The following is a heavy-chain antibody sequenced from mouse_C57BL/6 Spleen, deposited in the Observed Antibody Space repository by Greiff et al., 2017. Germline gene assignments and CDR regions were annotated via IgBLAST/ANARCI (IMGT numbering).Heavy chain of an antibody. CDR2: INPSNGGT. Sequence: QVQLQQPGTELVKPGASVKLSCKASGYTFTSYWMHWVKQRPGQGLEWIGNINPSNGGTNYNEKFKGKATLTVDKSSSTAYMQLSSLTSEDSSVYYCARGVVTSYFDYWGQGTTLTVSS. V-gene: IGHV1-53*01. J-gene: IGHJ2*01. D-gene: IGHD2-2*01. CDR3: ARGVVTSYFDY. CDR1: GYTFTSYW.